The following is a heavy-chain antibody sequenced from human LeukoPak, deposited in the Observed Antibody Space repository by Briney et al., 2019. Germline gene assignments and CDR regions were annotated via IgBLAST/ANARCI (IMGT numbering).Heavy chain of an antibody. J-gene: IGHJ2*01. CDR3: ARARYHYDNTGHSYWYFDL. Sequence: GGSLRLSCAASGFTFSSYAMHWVRQAPGKGLEWVAVISYDGSNKYYADSVKGRFTISRDNSKNTLYLQMNSLRAEDTAVYYCARARYHYDNTGHSYWYFDLWGRGTLVTVSS. CDR1: GFTFSSYA. D-gene: IGHD3-22*01. V-gene: IGHV3-30*04. CDR2: ISYDGSNK.